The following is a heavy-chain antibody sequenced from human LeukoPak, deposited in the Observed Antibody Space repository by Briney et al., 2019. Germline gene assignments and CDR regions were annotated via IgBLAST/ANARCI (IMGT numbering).Heavy chain of an antibody. Sequence: GGSLRLSCAASGFTFSTYALNWVRQAPGKGLEWVSAISDSGGGIFYADSVKGRFTMSRDNSKNSLFLQMKSLRAEDTAVYYCATIGSAALTDYWGQGTLVTVSS. CDR3: ATIGSAALTDY. CDR2: ISDSGGGI. CDR1: GFTFSTYA. V-gene: IGHV3-23*01. D-gene: IGHD3-3*02. J-gene: IGHJ4*02.